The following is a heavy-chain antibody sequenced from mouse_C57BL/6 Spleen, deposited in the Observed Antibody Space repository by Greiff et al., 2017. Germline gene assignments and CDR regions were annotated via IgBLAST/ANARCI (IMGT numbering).Heavy chain of an antibody. D-gene: IGHD1-1*01. CDR1: GYTFTDYY. CDR3: ARRDGSSYDYFDY. Sequence: VQLQQSGAELVKPGASVKISCKASGYTFTDYYINWVKQRPGQGLEWIGWIFPGSGSTYYNEKFKGKATLTVDTSSSTAYMLLSSLTSEDSAVYVCARRDGSSYDYFDYWGQGTTLTVSS. J-gene: IGHJ2*01. CDR2: IFPGSGST. V-gene: IGHV1-75*01.